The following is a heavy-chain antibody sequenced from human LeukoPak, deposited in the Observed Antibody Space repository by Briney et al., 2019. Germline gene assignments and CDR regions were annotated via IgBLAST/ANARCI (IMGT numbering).Heavy chain of an antibody. D-gene: IGHD3-10*01. V-gene: IGHV4-38-2*02. CDR1: GDSISSTNF. J-gene: IGHJ4*02. CDR3: ARCSITMVRGVHSNFDY. Sequence: SETLSLTCTVSGDSISSTNFWGWVRQPPGGGLEWIGTIFFRGSTSYNPSLKSRVTISIDTSRNEISLNLNSVTAADTAVYYCARCSITMVRGVHSNFDYWGQGTLVTVSS. CDR2: IFFRGST.